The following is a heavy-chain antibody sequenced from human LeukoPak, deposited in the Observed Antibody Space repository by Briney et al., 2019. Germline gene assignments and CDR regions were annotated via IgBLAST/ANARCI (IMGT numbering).Heavy chain of an antibody. Sequence: PGGSLRLSCAASGFTFSSYSMDWVRQAPGEGLEWVSYISSSSSTIYYADSVKGRFTISRDNAKNSLYLQMNSLRAEDTAVYYCARDDRFGELSWDYYYYYMDVWGKGTTVTVSS. CDR3: ARDDRFGELSWDYYYYYMDV. CDR2: ISSSSSTI. V-gene: IGHV3-48*01. J-gene: IGHJ6*03. D-gene: IGHD3-10*01. CDR1: GFTFSSYS.